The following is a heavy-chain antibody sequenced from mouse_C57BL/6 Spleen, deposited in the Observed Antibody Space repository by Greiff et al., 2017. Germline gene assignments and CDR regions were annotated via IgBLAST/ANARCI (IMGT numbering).Heavy chain of an antibody. D-gene: IGHD2-2*01. V-gene: IGHV2-6*03. CDR3: ATSYGYDGAWFAY. CDR1: GFSLTSYG. CDR2: IWSDGST. Sequence: VKLVESGPGLVAPSQSLSITCTVSGFSLTSYGVHWVRQPPGTGLEWLVVIWSDGSTTYNSALKSRLSISKDNSKSQVFLKMNSLQTDDTAMYSCATSYGYDGAWFAYWGQGTLVTVSA. J-gene: IGHJ3*01.